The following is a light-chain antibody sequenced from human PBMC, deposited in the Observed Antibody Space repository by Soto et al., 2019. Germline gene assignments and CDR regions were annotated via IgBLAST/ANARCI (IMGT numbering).Light chain of an antibody. CDR1: SSDVGGYNY. CDR2: DVS. CDR3: SSYTSSITLV. V-gene: IGLV2-14*01. J-gene: IGLJ1*01. Sequence: QSALTQPAPVSGSPGQSITISCTGTSSDVGGYNYVSWYQQHPGKAPKLMIYDVSNRPSGVSNRFSGSKSGNTASLTISGLQAEDEADYYCSSYTSSITLVFGTGTKLTVL.